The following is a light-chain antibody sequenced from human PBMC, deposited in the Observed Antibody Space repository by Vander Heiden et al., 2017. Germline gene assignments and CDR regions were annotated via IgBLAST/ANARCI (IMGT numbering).Light chain of an antibody. CDR2: GNI. V-gene: IGLV1-40*01. CDR3: QSYDTSRSGLRV. J-gene: IGLJ3*02. Sequence: QSVLPPPPPVSGAPGQTVTISFTGNSSNIGACYDVPWYHKLTGTAHKLLIFGNIIRHSGVPERFSGSKSGTSASMAITGLQAEEEADYYCQSYDTSRSGLRVFGGGTKLTVL. CDR1: SSNIGACYD.